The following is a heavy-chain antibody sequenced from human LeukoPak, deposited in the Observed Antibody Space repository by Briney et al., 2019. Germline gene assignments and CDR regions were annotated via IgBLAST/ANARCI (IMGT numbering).Heavy chain of an antibody. J-gene: IGHJ4*02. CDR3: ARVGAYCTSNSCLDY. D-gene: IGHD2-2*01. V-gene: IGHV1-18*01. CDR2: ISAYNGNT. Sequence: AASVKVSCKASGGTVSSYAISWVRQAPGQGLEWMGWISAYNGNTNYAQKLQGRVTMTTDTSTSTAYMELRSLRSDDTAVYYCARVGAYCTSNSCLDYWGQGTLVTVST. CDR1: GGTVSSYA.